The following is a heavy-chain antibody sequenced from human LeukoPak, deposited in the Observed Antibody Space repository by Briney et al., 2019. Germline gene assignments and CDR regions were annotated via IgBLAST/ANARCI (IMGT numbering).Heavy chain of an antibody. Sequence: GASVKVSCKASGYTFTSYDINWVRQATGQGLEWMGWMNPNSGNTDYAQKFQGRVTITRNTSISTAYMELSSLRSEDTAVYYCARLHSSSWYLYYFDYWGQGTLVTVSS. D-gene: IGHD6-13*01. CDR2: MNPNSGNT. CDR3: ARLHSSSWYLYYFDY. J-gene: IGHJ4*02. CDR1: GYTFTSYD. V-gene: IGHV1-8*03.